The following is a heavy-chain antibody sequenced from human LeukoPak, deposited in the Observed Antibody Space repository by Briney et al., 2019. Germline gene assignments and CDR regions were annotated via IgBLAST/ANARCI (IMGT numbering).Heavy chain of an antibody. CDR1: GFTFGGYN. CDR2: ISSSSSTI. D-gene: IGHD3-3*01. Sequence: PGGSLRLSCAASGFTFGGYNMNWVRQAPGKGLEWVSYISSSSSTIYYADSVKGRFTISRDNAKNSLYLQMNSLRAEDTAVYYCARDRDTIFGVVTHDNWGQGTLVTVSS. J-gene: IGHJ4*02. V-gene: IGHV3-48*01. CDR3: ARDRDTIFGVVTHDN.